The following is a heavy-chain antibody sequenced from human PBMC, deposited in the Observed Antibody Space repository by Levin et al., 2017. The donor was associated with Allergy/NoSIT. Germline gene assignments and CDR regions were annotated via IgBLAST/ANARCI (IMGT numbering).Heavy chain of an antibody. Sequence: SETLSLTCTVSGYSISSGYFWGWIRQPPGKGLEWIGSSHYTGSTYYNPSLKSRVTISVDTSKNQFSLKLGSVTAADTAMYFCARDLRTFLVPSGYYFDYWGQGTLVTVSS. CDR1: GYSISSGYF. V-gene: IGHV4-38-2*02. J-gene: IGHJ4*02. CDR2: SHYTGST. D-gene: IGHD3-3*01. CDR3: ARDLRTFLVPSGYYFDY.